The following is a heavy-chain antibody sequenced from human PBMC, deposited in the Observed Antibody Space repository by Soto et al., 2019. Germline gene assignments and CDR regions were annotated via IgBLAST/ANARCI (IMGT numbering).Heavy chain of an antibody. CDR1: GGTFSSYA. D-gene: IGHD5-12*01. CDR3: ARVVGDSGYDQSYYYGMDV. CDR2: IIPIFGTA. Sequence: QVQLVQSGAEVKKPGSSVKVSCKASGGTFSSYAISWVRQAPGQGLEWMGGIIPIFGTANYAQKFQGRVTITADGYTSIAYMELSSLRSEDTAVYYCARVVGDSGYDQSYYYGMDVWGQGTTVTVSS. J-gene: IGHJ6*02. V-gene: IGHV1-69*01.